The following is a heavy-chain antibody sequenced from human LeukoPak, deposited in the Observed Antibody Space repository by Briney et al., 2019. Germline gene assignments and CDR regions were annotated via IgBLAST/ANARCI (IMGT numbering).Heavy chain of an antibody. D-gene: IGHD2-2*02. CDR2: IYTSGST. V-gene: IGHV4-61*02. CDR3: ARGNSYCSSTSCYIWFDP. Sequence: SQTLSLTCTVSGGSISSGSYFWSWIRQPAGKGLEWIGRIYTSGSTNYNPSLKSRVTISVDTSKNQFSLKLGSVTAADTAMYYCARGNSYCSSTSCYIWFDPWGQGTLVTVSS. J-gene: IGHJ5*02. CDR1: GGSISSGSYF.